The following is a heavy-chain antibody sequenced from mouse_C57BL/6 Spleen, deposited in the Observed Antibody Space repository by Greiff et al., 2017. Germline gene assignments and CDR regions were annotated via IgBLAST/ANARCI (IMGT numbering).Heavy chain of an antibody. CDR2: ISSGGSYT. CDR3: AREEDDYGAWFAY. J-gene: IGHJ3*01. D-gene: IGHD2-4*01. Sequence: EVKLVESGGDLVKPGGSLKLSCAASGFTFSSYGMSWVRQTPDKRLEWVATISSGGSYTYYPDSVKGRFTISRDNAKNTLYLQMSSLKSEDTAMYYCAREEDDYGAWFAYWGQGTLVTVSA. V-gene: IGHV5-6*01. CDR1: GFTFSSYG.